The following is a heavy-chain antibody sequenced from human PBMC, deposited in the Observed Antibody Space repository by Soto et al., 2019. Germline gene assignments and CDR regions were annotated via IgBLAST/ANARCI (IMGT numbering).Heavy chain of an antibody. CDR3: AREVYGDHPQGYYYMDV. CDR2: MNPNSGNT. V-gene: IGHV1-8*01. Sequence: ASVKVSCKASGYTFSSHDINWVRQATGQGLEWMGWMNPNSGNTGYAQKFQGRVTMTRNTSISTAYMELSSLRSEDTAVYYCAREVYGDHPQGYYYMDVWGKGTTVTVSS. D-gene: IGHD4-17*01. J-gene: IGHJ6*03. CDR1: GYTFSSHD.